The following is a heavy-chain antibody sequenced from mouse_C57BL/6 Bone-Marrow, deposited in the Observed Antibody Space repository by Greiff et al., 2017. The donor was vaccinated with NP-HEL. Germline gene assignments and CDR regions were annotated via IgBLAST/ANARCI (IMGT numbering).Heavy chain of an antibody. Sequence: LKQPRGKQGRRGGEGKREGKATGYTFTSYWMHWVKQRPGQGLEWIGEIDPSDKYTNYNQKFKGKSTLTVDKSSSTAYMQLSSLTSEDSAVYYCARDGLSYCDYWGQGTTLTVSS. CDR3: ARDGLSYCDY. V-gene: IGHV1-69*01. CDR2: IDPSDKYT. J-gene: IGHJ2*01. CDR1: GYTFTSYW.